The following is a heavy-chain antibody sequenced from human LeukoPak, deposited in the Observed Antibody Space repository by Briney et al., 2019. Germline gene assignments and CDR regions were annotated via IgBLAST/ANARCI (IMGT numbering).Heavy chain of an antibody. CDR2: TYYRSKWYN. D-gene: IGHD3-10*01. J-gene: IGHJ4*02. CDR1: GDSVSSNSAA. Sequence: SQTLSLTCDISGDSVSSNSAAWNWIRQSPSRGLEWLGRTYYRSKWYNDYAVSVKSRITINPDTSKNQFSLKLSSVTAADTAVYYCARASSYYGSGSPLGHWGQGTLVTVSS. V-gene: IGHV6-1*01. CDR3: ARASSYYGSGSPLGH.